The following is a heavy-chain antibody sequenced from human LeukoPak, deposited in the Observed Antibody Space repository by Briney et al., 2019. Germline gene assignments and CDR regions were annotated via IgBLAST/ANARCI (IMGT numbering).Heavy chain of an antibody. CDR3: AGEIGAMAAAAGTFDY. D-gene: IGHD6-13*01. V-gene: IGHV3-48*03. CDR2: ISSSGSTI. CDR1: GFTFSSYE. Sequence: GGSLRLSCAASGFTFSSYEMNWVRQAPGKGLEWVSYISSSGSTIYYADSVKGRFTISRDNAKNSLYLQMNSLRAEDTAVYYCAGEIGAMAAAAGTFDYWGQGTLVTVSS. J-gene: IGHJ4*02.